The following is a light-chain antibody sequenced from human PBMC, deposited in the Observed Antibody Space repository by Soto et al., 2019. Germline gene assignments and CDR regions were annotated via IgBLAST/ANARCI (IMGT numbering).Light chain of an antibody. CDR1: SSHIGKNY. CDR3: GTWDSNLSADV. Sequence: QSVLTQPPSVSAAPGQQVTISCSGSSSHIGKNYVSWYQQLPGTAPKLLIYDNNKRPSGIPDRFSGSKSGTSATLGTTGLQTGDEADYYCGTWDSNLSADVFGTGTKVTVL. V-gene: IGLV1-51*01. CDR2: DNN. J-gene: IGLJ1*01.